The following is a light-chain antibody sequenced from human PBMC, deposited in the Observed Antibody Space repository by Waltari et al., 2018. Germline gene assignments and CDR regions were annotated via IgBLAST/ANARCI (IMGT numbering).Light chain of an antibody. CDR3: SSYTTSSAPGV. CDR2: EVS. V-gene: IGLV2-14*01. Sequence: QSALTQPASVSGSPGQSITISCSGTDSDVGAYAFVSWYQQHPGKAPHLIIYEVSNRPSGISKRFSGSKSGNTASLTISGLQAEDAADYYCSSYTTSSAPGVFGTGTRVTVL. J-gene: IGLJ1*01. CDR1: DSDVGAYAF.